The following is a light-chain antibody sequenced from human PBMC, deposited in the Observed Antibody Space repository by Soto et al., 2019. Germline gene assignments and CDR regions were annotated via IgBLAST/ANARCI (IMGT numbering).Light chain of an antibody. J-gene: IGLJ2*01. CDR1: ISDVGGYNY. CDR2: DVS. V-gene: IGLV2-14*01. Sequence: SALTQPASVSGSPGQSITIYCTGTISDVGGYNYVSWYQQHPGKAPKLMIYDVSNRPSGVSNRFSGSKSGNTASLTISGLQAEDEADYYCNSYTASNTLVVFGGGTQLTVL. CDR3: NSYTASNTLVV.